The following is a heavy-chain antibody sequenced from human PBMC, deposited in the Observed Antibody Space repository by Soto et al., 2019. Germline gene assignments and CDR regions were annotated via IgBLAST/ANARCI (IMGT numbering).Heavy chain of an antibody. CDR1: GFTFSSYS. V-gene: IGHV3-21*01. J-gene: IGHJ4*02. CDR3: ARDRPRSYDFWSGFDY. Sequence: GGSLRLSCAASGFTFSSYSMNGVRQAPGKGLEWVSSISSSSSYIYYADSVKGRFTISRDNAKNSLYLQMNSLRAEDTAVYYCARDRPRSYDFWSGFDYWGQGTLVTVSS. D-gene: IGHD3-3*01. CDR2: ISSSSSYI.